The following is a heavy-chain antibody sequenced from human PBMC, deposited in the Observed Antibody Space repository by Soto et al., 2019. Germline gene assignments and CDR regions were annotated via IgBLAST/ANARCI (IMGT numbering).Heavy chain of an antibody. CDR3: ARESEDLSSNLDY. Sequence: PGGSLRLSCAASGFTLSSYMMNWVRQAPGKGLEWVASISSTTNYIYYGESLKGRLTISRDNAKNSMYLQMNTLRAEDTAVYYCARESEDLSSNLDYWGQGTLVTVS. V-gene: IGHV3-21*06. CDR2: ISSTTNYI. J-gene: IGHJ4*02. CDR1: GFTLSSYM.